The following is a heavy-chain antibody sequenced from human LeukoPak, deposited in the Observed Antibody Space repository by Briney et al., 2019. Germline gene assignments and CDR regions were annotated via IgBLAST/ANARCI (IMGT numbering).Heavy chain of an antibody. V-gene: IGHV3-23*01. CDR1: GFTFSSYA. Sequence: PGGSLRLSCAASGFTFSSYAMSWVRQAPGKGLEWVSAISGSGGSTYYADSVKGRFTISRDNSKNTLYLQMNSLRAEDTAVYYCAKDRPNYYGSGSFFPLDYWGQGTLVTVSS. CDR2: ISGSGGST. J-gene: IGHJ4*02. CDR3: AKDRPNYYGSGSFFPLDY. D-gene: IGHD3-10*01.